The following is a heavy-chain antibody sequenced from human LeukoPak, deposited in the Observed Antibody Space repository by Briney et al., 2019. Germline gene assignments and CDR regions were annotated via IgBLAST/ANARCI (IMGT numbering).Heavy chain of an antibody. D-gene: IGHD3-3*01. J-gene: IGHJ5*02. Sequence: ASVKVSCKASGYTFTGYYMHWVRQAPGQGLERMGWINPNSGGTNYAQKFQGRVTMTRDTSISTAYMELSRLRSDDTAVYYCARDHYDFWSGYYGGEDWFDPWGQGTLVTVSS. CDR2: INPNSGGT. V-gene: IGHV1-2*02. CDR1: GYTFTGYY. CDR3: ARDHYDFWSGYYGGEDWFDP.